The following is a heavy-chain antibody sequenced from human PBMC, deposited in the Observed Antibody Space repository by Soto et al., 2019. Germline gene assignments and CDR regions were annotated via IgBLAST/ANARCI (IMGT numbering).Heavy chain of an antibody. J-gene: IGHJ4*02. Sequence: QVHLQESGPGLVKTSETLSLTCTFSGGSISSYYWGWIRQPPGKGLEWIGDIYYSGSTNYNPSLKSRVTISVDTSRIQFSLKLSSVTAADTAIYYCASRPSGYNYGFFDYWGQGAQVTVSS. D-gene: IGHD5-18*01. CDR2: IYYSGST. CDR1: GGSISSYY. V-gene: IGHV4-59*01. CDR3: ASRPSGYNYGFFDY.